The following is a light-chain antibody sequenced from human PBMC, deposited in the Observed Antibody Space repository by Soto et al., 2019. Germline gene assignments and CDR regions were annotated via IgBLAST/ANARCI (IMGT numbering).Light chain of an antibody. V-gene: IGKV3-11*01. CDR2: AES. CDR1: QSVSNY. Sequence: EIVLTQSPVTLSLSPGEIATLSCRASQSVSNYLAWYQQKLGQAPRHLMYAESNRATVIPARFSVSGSGTDFTLTISSLEPEDVAVYYGQQGRICPLTFGQGTMVEIK. J-gene: IGKJ1*01. CDR3: QQGRICPLT.